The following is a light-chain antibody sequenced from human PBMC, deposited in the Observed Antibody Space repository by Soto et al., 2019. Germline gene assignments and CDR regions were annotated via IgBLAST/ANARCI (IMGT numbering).Light chain of an antibody. V-gene: IGKV3-11*01. CDR1: QSVSTY. Sequence: EIVLTQSPATLSLSPGERATLSCRASQSVSTYLAWYQQKPGQAPRLLIYDVSIWATGIPSRFSGSGSGTDLTLNISSLRREDITVYYCQQRYTFGQGTKLEI. CDR2: DVS. J-gene: IGKJ2*01. CDR3: QQRYT.